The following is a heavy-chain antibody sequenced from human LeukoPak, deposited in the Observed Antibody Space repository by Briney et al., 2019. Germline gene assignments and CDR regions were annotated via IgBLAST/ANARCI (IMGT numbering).Heavy chain of an antibody. CDR1: GFTFSSYS. Sequence: PGGSLRLSCAASGFTFSSYSMNWVRQAPGKGLEWVSSIISSSSHIYYADSVKGRFTISRDNAKNSLYLQMNSLRAEDTAVYYCARGSYDFWSGIHAFDIWGQGTMVTVSS. J-gene: IGHJ3*02. CDR3: ARGSYDFWSGIHAFDI. CDR2: IISSSSHI. V-gene: IGHV3-21*01. D-gene: IGHD3-3*01.